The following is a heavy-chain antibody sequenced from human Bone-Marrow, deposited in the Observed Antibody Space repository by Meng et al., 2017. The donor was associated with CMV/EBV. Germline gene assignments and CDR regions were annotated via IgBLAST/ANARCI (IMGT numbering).Heavy chain of an antibody. CDR1: GFTFSNYE. CDR3: ARERDSDMDV. Sequence: GGSLRLSCVVSGFTFSNYEMDWVRQAPGKGLEWISYINGPGSTVYYADSVEGRFTISSDNAKNSLSLQMNSLRAEDTAVYYCARERDSDMDVWGQGTTVTVSS. V-gene: IGHV3-48*03. J-gene: IGHJ6*02. CDR2: INGPGSTV.